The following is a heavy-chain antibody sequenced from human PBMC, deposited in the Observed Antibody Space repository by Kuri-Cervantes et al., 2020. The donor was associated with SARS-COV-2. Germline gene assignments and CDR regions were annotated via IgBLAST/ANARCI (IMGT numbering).Heavy chain of an antibody. Sequence: ESLKISCAASGFTFSAYWMHWVRHAPGKGLVWVSHIDGDGTSIGYADSVKGRFTISRDNAKGTLYLQMNSLRAEDTAMYYCARGDGMDVWGQGTTVTVSS. CDR2: IDGDGTSI. V-gene: IGHV3-74*01. CDR3: ARGDGMDV. J-gene: IGHJ6*02. CDR1: GFTFSAYW.